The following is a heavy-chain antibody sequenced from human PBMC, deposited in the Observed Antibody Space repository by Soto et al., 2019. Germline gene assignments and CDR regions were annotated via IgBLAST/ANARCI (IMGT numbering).Heavy chain of an antibody. CDR2: ISYDGSNK. J-gene: IGHJ4*02. CDR1: GFTFSSYA. Sequence: GGSLRLSCAASGFTFSSYAMHWARQAPGKGLEWVAVISYDGSNKYYADSVKGRFTISRDNSKNTLYLQMNSLRAEDTAVYYCARDAGELLWGQGTLVTVSS. D-gene: IGHD1-26*01. V-gene: IGHV3-30-3*01. CDR3: ARDAGELL.